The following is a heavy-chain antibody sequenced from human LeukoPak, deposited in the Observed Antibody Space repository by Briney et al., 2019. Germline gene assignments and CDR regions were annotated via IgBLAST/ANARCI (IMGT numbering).Heavy chain of an antibody. CDR2: INHSGST. CDR1: GGSFSGYY. D-gene: IGHD6-6*01. V-gene: IGHV4-34*01. Sequence: PSETLSLTCAVYGGSFSGYYWSWIRQPPGKGLEWIGEINHSGSTNYNPSLKSRVTISVDTSKNQFSLKLRSVTAADTAVYYCARGSRAVLRYFQHWGQGTLVTVSS. CDR3: ARGSRAVLRYFQH. J-gene: IGHJ1*01.